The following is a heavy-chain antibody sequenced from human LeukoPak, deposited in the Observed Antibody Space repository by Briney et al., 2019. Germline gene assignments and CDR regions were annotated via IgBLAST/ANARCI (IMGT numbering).Heavy chain of an antibody. Sequence: GGSLRLSCAASGFTFSDYYMSWIRQAPGKGLEWVSYISSSGSTIYYADSVKGRFTISRDNAKNSLYLQMNSLRAEDTAIYYCVRDRGTYRPIDYWGQGTLVTVSS. J-gene: IGHJ4*02. CDR3: VRDRGTYRPIDY. V-gene: IGHV3-11*01. CDR2: ISSSGSTI. D-gene: IGHD1-26*01. CDR1: GFTFSDYY.